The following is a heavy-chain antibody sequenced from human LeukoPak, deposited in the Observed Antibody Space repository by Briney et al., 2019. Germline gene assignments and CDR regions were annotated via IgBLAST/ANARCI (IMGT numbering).Heavy chain of an antibody. V-gene: IGHV3-9*01. CDR1: GFTFDDYA. D-gene: IGHD5-12*01. Sequence: GGSLRLSCAASGFTFDDYAMHWVRQAPGKGLEWVSGISWNSGSIGYVDSVKGRFTISRDNAKNSLYLQMNSLRAEDTALYYCAKDMGRYSGYDLSVDYWGQGTLVTVSS. CDR3: AKDMGRYSGYDLSVDY. CDR2: ISWNSGSI. J-gene: IGHJ4*02.